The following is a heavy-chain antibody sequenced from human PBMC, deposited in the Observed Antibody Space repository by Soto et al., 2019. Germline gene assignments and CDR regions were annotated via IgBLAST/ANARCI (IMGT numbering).Heavy chain of an antibody. Sequence: QAQLQQSGPGLVKPSQTLSLTCDISGDSVSSSSATWNWIRQSPSRGLEWLGRTYYRSKWYNDYAVSGKSRITSAPDTSKNQFSLQLNSVTPEDTAVYYCARVSVERSSWGVLFASWGQGTLVAVSS. D-gene: IGHD6-6*01. CDR1: GDSVSSSSAT. V-gene: IGHV6-1*01. CDR2: TYYRSKWYN. CDR3: ARVSVERSSWGVLFAS. J-gene: IGHJ5*02.